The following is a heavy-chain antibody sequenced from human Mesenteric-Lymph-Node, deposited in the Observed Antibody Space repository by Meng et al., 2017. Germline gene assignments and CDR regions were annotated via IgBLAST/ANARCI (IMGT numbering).Heavy chain of an antibody. CDR1: GFTFSDYT. Sequence: GESLKISCAASGFTFSDYTVNWVRQAPGKGLEWVSSISSRNVYVSYADSVKCRFTISKDKAKNSLYLQMDSLRAKDTAVYYCAREVGPYQYYYGLDVWGQGTTVTVSS. D-gene: IGHD1-26*01. CDR2: ISSRNVYV. V-gene: IGHV3-21*06. CDR3: AREVGPYQYYYGLDV. J-gene: IGHJ6*02.